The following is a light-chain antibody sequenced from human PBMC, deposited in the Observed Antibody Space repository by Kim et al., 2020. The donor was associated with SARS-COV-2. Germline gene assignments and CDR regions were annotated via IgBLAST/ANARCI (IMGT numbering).Light chain of an antibody. CDR2: GKN. CDR3: NSRDRNDFHWV. Sequence: LGQTVRITRRGDSPSTHFANWYQQTPGQGPVLVIYGKNNRPSGIPDRFSGSSSGNTASLTISGAQAEDEADYHCNSRDRNDFHWVFGGGTQLTVL. V-gene: IGLV3-19*01. CDR1: SPSTHF. J-gene: IGLJ3*02.